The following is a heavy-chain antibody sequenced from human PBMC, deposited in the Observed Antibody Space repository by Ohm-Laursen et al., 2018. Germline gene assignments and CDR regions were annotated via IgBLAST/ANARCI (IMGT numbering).Heavy chain of an antibody. J-gene: IGHJ4*02. CDR3: AKRDVSNYHCFDS. CDR1: GFTFTTYA. D-gene: IGHD4-11*01. V-gene: IGHV3-23*01. CDR2: ISAGGGNT. Sequence: SLRLSCAASGFTFTTYAMHWVRQAPGKGLEWVSAISAGGGNTYYADSVKGRFTISRDNSKNTLYLQMNSLTAEDTAVYYCAKRDVSNYHCFDSWGQGTLVTVSS.